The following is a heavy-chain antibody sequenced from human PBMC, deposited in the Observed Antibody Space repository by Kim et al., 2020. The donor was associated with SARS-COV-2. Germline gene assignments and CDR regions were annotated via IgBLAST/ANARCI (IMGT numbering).Heavy chain of an antibody. Sequence: ASVKVSCKASGYTFTSYGISWVRQAPGQGLEWMGWISAYNGNTNYAQKLQGRVTMTTDTSTSTAYMELRSLRSDDTAVYYCARDEKGGNVLLWFGESPNYYGMDVWGQGTTVTVSS. CDR2: ISAYNGNT. J-gene: IGHJ6*02. V-gene: IGHV1-18*04. D-gene: IGHD3-10*01. CDR3: ARDEKGGNVLLWFGESPNYYGMDV. CDR1: GYTFTSYG.